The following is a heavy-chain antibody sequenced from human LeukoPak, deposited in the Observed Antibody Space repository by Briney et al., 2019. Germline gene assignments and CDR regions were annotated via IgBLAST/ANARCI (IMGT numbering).Heavy chain of an antibody. CDR2: TYYRSKWYN. Sequence: SQTLSLTCAISGDNVSSDSAAWNWIRQSPSRGLEWLGRTYYRSKWYNDYAVSVKSRITINADTSKNQFSLQLNSVTPEDTAVSYCARAGSRGGRRRLDPWGQGTLVTVSS. D-gene: IGHD2-15*01. V-gene: IGHV6-1*01. J-gene: IGHJ5*02. CDR1: GDNVSSDSAA. CDR3: ARAGSRGGRRRLDP.